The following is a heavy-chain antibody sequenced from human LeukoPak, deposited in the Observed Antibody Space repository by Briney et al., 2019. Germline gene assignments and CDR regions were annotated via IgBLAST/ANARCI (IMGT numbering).Heavy chain of an antibody. J-gene: IGHJ4*02. CDR1: GGSTSRSSNY. V-gene: IGHV4-39*07. Sequence: SETLSLTCTISGGSTSRSSNYWNWIRQPPGKGLEWIGSIHFSGTTYYDPPLTSRVTVSVDTSKNQFSLKLSSVTAADTAIYYCASSLLETLEYFDFWGQGTLVTVSS. CDR2: IHFSGTT. CDR3: ASSLLETLEYFDF.